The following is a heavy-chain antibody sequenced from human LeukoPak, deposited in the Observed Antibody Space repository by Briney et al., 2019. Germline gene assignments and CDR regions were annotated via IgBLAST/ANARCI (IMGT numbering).Heavy chain of an antibody. Sequence: GGSLRLPCAASGFTFSSYAMSWVRQAPGKGLEWVSAISGSGGSTYYADSVKGRFTISRDNSKNTLYLQMNSLRAEDTGVYRGERDTSGELLGLLDYLGEGTLVTDSP. CDR3: ERDTSGELLGLLDY. CDR1: GFTFSSYA. CDR2: ISGSGGST. J-gene: IGHJ4*02. D-gene: IGHD1-26*01. V-gene: IGHV3-23*01.